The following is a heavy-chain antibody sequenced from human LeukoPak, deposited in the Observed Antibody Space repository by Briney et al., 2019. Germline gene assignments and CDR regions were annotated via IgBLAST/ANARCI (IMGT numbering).Heavy chain of an antibody. J-gene: IGHJ3*02. CDR2: IIPILGIA. CDR1: GGTFGSYA. D-gene: IGHD5-24*01. Sequence: ASVKVSCKASGGTFGSYAISWVRQAPGQGLEWMGRIIPILGIANYAQKFQGRVTITADKSTSTAYMELSSLRSEDTAVYYCARFVEMATSDAFDIWGQGTMVTVSS. CDR3: ARFVEMATSDAFDI. V-gene: IGHV1-69*04.